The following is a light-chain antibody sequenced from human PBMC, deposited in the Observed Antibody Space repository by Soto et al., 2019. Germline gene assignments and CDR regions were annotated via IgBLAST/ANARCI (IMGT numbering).Light chain of an antibody. CDR1: SSDVGNYNY. J-gene: IGLJ2*01. V-gene: IGLV2-8*01. CDR3: SSNAGSNNLV. Sequence: QSVLTQPPSASGTPGQSVTIPCIGTSSDVGNYNYVSWYQQHPGKAPKLMIYEVSRRPSGVPDRFSGSKSGNTASLTVSGLQAEDEADYYCSSNAGSNNLVFGGGTKLTVL. CDR2: EVS.